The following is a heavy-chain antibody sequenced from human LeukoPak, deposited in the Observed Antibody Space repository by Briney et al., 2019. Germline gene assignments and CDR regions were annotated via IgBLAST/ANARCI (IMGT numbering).Heavy chain of an antibody. D-gene: IGHD6-13*01. Sequence: SETLSLTCTVSGGSISSNYWSWLRQPPGKGLGWIGYIYYSGSTYYNPSLKSRVTISVDTSKNQFSLKLSSVTAADTAVYYCARYNIRAAAGTLDYWGQGTLVTVSS. CDR2: IYYSGST. J-gene: IGHJ4*02. V-gene: IGHV4-59*06. CDR3: ARYNIRAAAGTLDY. CDR1: GGSISSNY.